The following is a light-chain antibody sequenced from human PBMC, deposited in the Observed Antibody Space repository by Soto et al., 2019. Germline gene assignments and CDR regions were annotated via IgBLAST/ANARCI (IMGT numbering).Light chain of an antibody. Sequence: IQMTQSPSSLSASVGDRVTITCRSSQSISTYLNWYQQKPGKAPRLLIYGASSLQSGVPSRFTGSGSGTDFTLTISCLQPDDFATYYCQQSYSTPYTFGQGTKLEI. V-gene: IGKV1-39*01. CDR3: QQSYSTPYT. CDR2: GAS. CDR1: QSISTY. J-gene: IGKJ2*01.